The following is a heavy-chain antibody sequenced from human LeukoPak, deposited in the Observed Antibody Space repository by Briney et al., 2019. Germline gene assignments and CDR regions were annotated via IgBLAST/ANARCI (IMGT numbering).Heavy chain of an antibody. Sequence: SETLSLTCSVSGGSISTYYWSWIRQPPGKGLEWIGYVYYTGSTNSNPSLQSRVTISVDTSKNQFSLKLSSVTAADTAVYYCARRGYYGSGSYYNDYWGQGTLVTVSS. CDR3: ARRGYYGSGSYYNDY. D-gene: IGHD3-10*01. J-gene: IGHJ4*02. CDR2: VYYTGST. CDR1: GGSISTYY. V-gene: IGHV4-59*12.